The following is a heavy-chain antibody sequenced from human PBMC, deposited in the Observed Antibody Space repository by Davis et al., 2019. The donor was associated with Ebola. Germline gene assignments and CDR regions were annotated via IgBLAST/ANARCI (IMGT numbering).Heavy chain of an antibody. V-gene: IGHV1-3*01. J-gene: IGHJ5*02. CDR3: AREYYDFWSGHGWFDP. CDR2: INAGNGNT. Sequence: AASVKVSCKASGYTFTSYAMHWVRQAPGQRLEWMGWINAGNGNTKYSQKFQGRVTITRDTSASTAYMELSSLRSEDTAVYYCAREYYDFWSGHGWFDPWGQGTLVTVSS. D-gene: IGHD3-3*01. CDR1: GYTFTSYA.